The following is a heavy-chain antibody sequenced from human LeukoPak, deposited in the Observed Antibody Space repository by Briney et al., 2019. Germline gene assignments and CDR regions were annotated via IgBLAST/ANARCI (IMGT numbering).Heavy chain of an antibody. CDR2: VSPPGGGT. Sequence: WGSLRLSGAASGFIFSNHGMNWVRQAPGKGLEWLSGVSPPGGGTYYADSVKGRFTISRDDSKNTLSLQMNSLRVEDTAVYYCARDLAWGAFDYWGQGTLVTVSS. CDR3: ARDLAWGAFDY. CDR1: GFIFSNHG. D-gene: IGHD7-27*01. J-gene: IGHJ4*02. V-gene: IGHV3-23*01.